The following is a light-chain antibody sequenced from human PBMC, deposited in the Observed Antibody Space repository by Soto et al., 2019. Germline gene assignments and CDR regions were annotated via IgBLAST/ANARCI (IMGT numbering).Light chain of an antibody. Sequence: DIQMTQSPSTLAASVGDRVTITCRASERISNWLAWYQQRPGKAPKLLIYKASSLESGVPSRFSGSVSGTEYPLTTSSLQPDDFSTYSCQPYNKYPWTFGQGTRVQVK. CDR2: KAS. CDR3: QPYNKYPWT. V-gene: IGKV1-5*03. J-gene: IGKJ1*01. CDR1: ERISNW.